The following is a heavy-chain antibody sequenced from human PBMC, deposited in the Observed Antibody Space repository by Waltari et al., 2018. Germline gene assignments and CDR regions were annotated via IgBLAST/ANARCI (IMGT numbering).Heavy chain of an antibody. V-gene: IGHV4-59*01. D-gene: IGHD4-17*01. CDR2: IYTGGNT. CDR3: ARAPPDYGDSLDNYYYYMDV. CDR1: GASISNFY. J-gene: IGHJ6*03. Sequence: QVQLQESGPGLVKPSETLSLTCTVSGASISNFYWSWIRQSPGKGLEWIGYIYTGGNTNYNPPLRSRVTLSVDTSKNQFSLKLRSVTAADTAVYYCARAPPDYGDSLDNYYYYMDVWGKGTTATVSS.